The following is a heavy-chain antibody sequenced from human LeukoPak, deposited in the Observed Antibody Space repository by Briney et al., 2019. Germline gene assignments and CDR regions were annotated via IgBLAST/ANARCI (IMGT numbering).Heavy chain of an antibody. Sequence: GGSLRLSCAASGFTFSDYILDWIRQAPGKGLEWVGRIRRGANSYTTEYAASVKGRFTISRDDSKNSLYLHMNSLKTEDTAVYHCSRDGGEGGNSAFDIWGQGTMVTVSS. D-gene: IGHD3-16*01. CDR1: GFTFSDYI. J-gene: IGHJ3*02. CDR3: SRDGGEGGNSAFDI. CDR2: IRRGANSYTT. V-gene: IGHV3-72*01.